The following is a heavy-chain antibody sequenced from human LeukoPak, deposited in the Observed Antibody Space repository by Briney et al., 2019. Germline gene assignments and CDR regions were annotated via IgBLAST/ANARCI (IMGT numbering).Heavy chain of an antibody. Sequence: SETLSLTCTVSGGSITSSGHCWGWVRQPPGKGLEWIGSTHSNGNTYYNSSLKSRVTISEDTSKNQFSLILTSVTAADTAVYYCTRLPTGFPNWFDPWGQGILVTVSS. CDR2: THSNGNT. CDR3: TRLPTGFPNWFDP. CDR1: GGSITSSGHC. D-gene: IGHD4-17*01. V-gene: IGHV4-39*01. J-gene: IGHJ5*02.